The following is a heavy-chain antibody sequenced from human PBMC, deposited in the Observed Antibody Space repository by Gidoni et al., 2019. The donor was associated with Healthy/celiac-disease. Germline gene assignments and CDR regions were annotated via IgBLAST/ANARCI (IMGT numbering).Heavy chain of an antibody. CDR1: GFTFSSYG. CDR2: ISYDGSNK. CDR3: AKDLPPMYSSSSGFGIDY. V-gene: IGHV3-30*18. J-gene: IGHJ4*02. D-gene: IGHD6-6*01. Sequence: QVQLVESGGGVVQPGRSLRLSCAAYGFTFSSYGMHWVRQAPGKGLEWVAVISYDGSNKYYADSVKGRFTISRDNSKNTLYLQMNSLRAEDTAVYYCAKDLPPMYSSSSGFGIDYWGQGTLVTVSS.